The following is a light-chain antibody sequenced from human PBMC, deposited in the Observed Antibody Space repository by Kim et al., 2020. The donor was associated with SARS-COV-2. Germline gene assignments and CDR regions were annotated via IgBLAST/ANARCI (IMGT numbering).Light chain of an antibody. CDR3: QVWDSFSDHWV. CDR2: SDG. CDR1: SLESIS. J-gene: IGLJ3*02. V-gene: IGLV3-21*02. Sequence: APGGGAPITCGGSSLESISVNWYQHQPGQAPVLVLYSDGDWPLGLPVRFWGSKSGDTATLTISRGEVADEADYYCQVWDSFSDHWVFGGGTKLAVL.